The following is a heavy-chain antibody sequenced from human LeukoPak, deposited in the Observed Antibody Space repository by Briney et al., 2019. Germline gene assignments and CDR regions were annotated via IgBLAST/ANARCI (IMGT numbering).Heavy chain of an antibody. Sequence: GGSLRLSCAASEFTVSSNYMNWVRQAPGKGLEWVSVIYSGGSTYYADSVKGRFTISRDNSKNTLYLQMNSLRAEDTAVYYCARVNAPFWSGSMDVWGKGTTVTVSS. CDR1: EFTVSSNY. V-gene: IGHV3-66*02. D-gene: IGHD3-3*01. CDR3: ARVNAPFWSGSMDV. J-gene: IGHJ6*03. CDR2: IYSGGST.